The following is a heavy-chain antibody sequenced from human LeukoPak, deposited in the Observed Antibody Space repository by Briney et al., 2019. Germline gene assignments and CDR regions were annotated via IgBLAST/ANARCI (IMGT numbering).Heavy chain of an antibody. J-gene: IGHJ4*02. Sequence: PGGSLRLSCSASGFTFSNYAMYWVRQAPGKGLEYISAISSNGGSTYYADSVKGRFTISRDNAKNTVYLEMHSLRAEDTAVYYCARWRGDYVDYWGQGTLVTVSS. CDR3: ARWRGDYVDY. D-gene: IGHD3-3*01. V-gene: IGHV3-64*04. CDR2: ISSNGGST. CDR1: GFTFSNYA.